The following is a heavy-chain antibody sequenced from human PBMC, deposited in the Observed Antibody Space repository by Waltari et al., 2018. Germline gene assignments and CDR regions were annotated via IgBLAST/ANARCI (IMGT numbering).Heavy chain of an antibody. CDR3: ASGVAAAQYYYMDV. J-gene: IGHJ6*03. V-gene: IGHV4-34*01. CDR2: INHSGST. D-gene: IGHD6-13*01. Sequence: QVQLQQWGAGLLKPSETLSLTCAVYGGSFSGYYWSWIRQPPGKGLEWIGEINHSGSTNYNPSLKGRVNISLDTSRNQFSLKLSSVTAADTAVYYCASGVAAAQYYYMDVRGKGTTVTVSS. CDR1: GGSFSGYY.